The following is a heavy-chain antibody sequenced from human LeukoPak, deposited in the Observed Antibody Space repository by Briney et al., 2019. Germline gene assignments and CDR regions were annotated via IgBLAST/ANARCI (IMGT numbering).Heavy chain of an antibody. J-gene: IGHJ6*03. Sequence: ASVKVSCKASGGTFSSYAISWVRQAPGQGLEWMGGIIPIFGTANYAQKFQGGVTITTDESTSTVYMELSSLRSEDTAVYYCARSPVYCSSTSCFEGGYYYMDVWGKGTTVTVSS. CDR1: GGTFSSYA. V-gene: IGHV1-69*05. D-gene: IGHD2-2*01. CDR3: ARSPVYCSSTSCFEGGYYYMDV. CDR2: IIPIFGTA.